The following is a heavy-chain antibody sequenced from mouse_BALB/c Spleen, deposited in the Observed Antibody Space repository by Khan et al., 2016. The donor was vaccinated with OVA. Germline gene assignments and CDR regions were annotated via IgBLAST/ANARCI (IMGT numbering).Heavy chain of an antibody. Sequence: VQLKESGPELVKPGASVKMSCKASGYTFTSYVMHWVKQKPGLGLEWIGYIYPFNDDTKYNEKFKGKATLTSDKSSSTAYMELSSLTSEDSAVYYGATVGNYYVSFAYWGQGTLVTVSA. J-gene: IGHJ3*01. V-gene: IGHV1S136*01. CDR2: IYPFNDDT. CDR3: ATVGNYYVSFAY. D-gene: IGHD1-1*01. CDR1: GYTFTSYV.